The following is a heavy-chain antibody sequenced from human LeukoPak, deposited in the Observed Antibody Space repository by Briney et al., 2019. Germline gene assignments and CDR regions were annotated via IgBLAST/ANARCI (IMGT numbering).Heavy chain of an antibody. CDR2: ISGRGETT. J-gene: IGHJ4*02. D-gene: IGHD3-10*01. V-gene: IGHV3-23*01. Sequence: GGSLRLSCAASGFNFRGQAMSWVRQGPGKGLEWVAGISGRGETTYYADSVQGRFNISRDNSKNTLFLEVNSLRAEDTAVYYCAKDVIRGAISYFESWGQGTPVVVSS. CDR3: AKDVIRGAISYFES. CDR1: GFNFRGQA.